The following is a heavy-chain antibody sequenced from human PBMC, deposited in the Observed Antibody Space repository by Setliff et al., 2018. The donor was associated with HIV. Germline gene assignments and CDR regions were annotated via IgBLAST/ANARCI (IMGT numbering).Heavy chain of an antibody. CDR3: ARRLQFLEFLHGVGGLDV. V-gene: IGHV4-59*08. CDR1: RDSINGHW. CDR2: IHYSGIT. J-gene: IGHJ6*02. Sequence: SETLSLTCTVSRDSINGHWWSWIRQPPGKGLEWTGSIHYSGITHYNPSLKSRLTMSVDTSKNQVSLKLTSVTAADTAVYYCARRLQFLEFLHGVGGLDVWGQGTTVTVSS. D-gene: IGHD3-3*01.